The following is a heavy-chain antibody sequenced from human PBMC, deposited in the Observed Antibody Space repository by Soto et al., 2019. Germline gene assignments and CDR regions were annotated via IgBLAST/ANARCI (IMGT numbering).Heavy chain of an antibody. V-gene: IGHV4-59*08. D-gene: IGHD7-27*01. J-gene: IGHJ3*02. CDR3: ARVWGYAFDI. Sequence: QVQLQESGPGLVKPSETLSLTCTVSGGSISSYYWSWIRQPPGKGLEWIGYIYYSGSTNYNPSLKSRVTIAVDTSKNQFSLKLSSVTAADTAVYYCARVWGYAFDIWGQGTMVTVSS. CDR1: GGSISSYY. CDR2: IYYSGST.